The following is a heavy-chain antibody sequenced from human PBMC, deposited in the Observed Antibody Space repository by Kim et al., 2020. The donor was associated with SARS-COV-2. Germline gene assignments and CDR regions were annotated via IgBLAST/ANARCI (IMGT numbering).Heavy chain of an antibody. Sequence: GGSLRLSCAASGFTFSSYGMHWVRQAPGKGLEWVAVIWYDGSNKYYADSVKGRFTISRDNSKNTLYLQMNSLRAEDTAVYYCARDDSHYGSGTPGYWGQGTLVTVSS. D-gene: IGHD3-10*01. CDR3: ARDDSHYGSGTPGY. CDR2: IWYDGSNK. V-gene: IGHV3-33*01. CDR1: GFTFSSYG. J-gene: IGHJ4*02.